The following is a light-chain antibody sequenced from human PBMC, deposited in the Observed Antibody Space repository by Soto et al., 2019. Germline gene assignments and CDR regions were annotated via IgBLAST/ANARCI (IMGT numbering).Light chain of an antibody. CDR1: QSVLYSSNNKNY. J-gene: IGKJ1*01. CDR2: WAS. CDR3: QQYYNTPWT. V-gene: IGKV4-1*01. Sequence: DIVMTQSPDFLAVSLGERATINCKSSQSVLYSSNNKNYLAWYQQKPGQPPKLLIYWASTRESGVPDRFSGSGSGADFSLTISSLQAEDVAVYYCQQYYNTPWTFGQGTKVEI.